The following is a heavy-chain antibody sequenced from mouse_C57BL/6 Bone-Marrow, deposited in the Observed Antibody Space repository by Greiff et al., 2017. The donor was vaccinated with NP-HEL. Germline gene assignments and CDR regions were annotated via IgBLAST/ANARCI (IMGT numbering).Heavy chain of an antibody. V-gene: IGHV1-82*01. CDR3: ASYGPLLAD. CDR2: IYPGDGDT. CDR1: GYAFTSSW. D-gene: IGHD1-1*02. Sequence: QVQLQQPGPELVKPGASVKISCKASGYAFTSSWMNWVKQRPGQGLEWIGRIYPGDGDTNYNGKFKGKATLTADKSSSTAYMQLSSLTSEDSAVYFSASYGPLLADWGKGTLVTVSA. J-gene: IGHJ3*01.